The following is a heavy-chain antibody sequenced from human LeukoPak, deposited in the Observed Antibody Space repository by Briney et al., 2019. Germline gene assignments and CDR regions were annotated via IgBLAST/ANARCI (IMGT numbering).Heavy chain of an antibody. D-gene: IGHD3-9*01. J-gene: IGHJ4*02. Sequence: PGGSLRLSCAASGSTVSNNYMNWVRQAPGKGLEWVSVMYSGGSTYYADSVKGRFTISRDNSKNTLYLQINSLRAEDTAVYYCARDLKNDYWGQGTLVTVSS. CDR3: ARDLKNDY. V-gene: IGHV3-53*01. CDR1: GSTVSNNY. CDR2: MYSGGST.